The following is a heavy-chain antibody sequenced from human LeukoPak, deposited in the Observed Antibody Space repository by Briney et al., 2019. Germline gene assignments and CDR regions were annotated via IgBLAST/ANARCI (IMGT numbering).Heavy chain of an antibody. CDR2: IKQDGSEK. CDR1: GFTFSSYW. D-gene: IGHD3-3*01. J-gene: IGHJ6*03. Sequence: GGSLRLSCAASGFTFSSYWMSWVRQAPGKGLGWVANIKQDGSEKYYVDSVKGRFTISRDNAKNSLYLQMNSLRAEDTAVYYCAREGGAYYDFWSGYYRYYYMDVWGKGTTVTVSS. CDR3: AREGGAYYDFWSGYYRYYYMDV. V-gene: IGHV3-7*01.